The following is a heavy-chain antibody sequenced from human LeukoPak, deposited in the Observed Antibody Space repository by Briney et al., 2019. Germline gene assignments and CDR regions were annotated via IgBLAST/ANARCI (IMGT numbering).Heavy chain of an antibody. J-gene: IGHJ4*02. CDR2: IYYSGST. Sequence: SETLPLTCTVSGGCISSSSYYWGWIRQPPGKGLEWIGSIYYSGSTYYNPSLKSRVTISVDTSKNQFSLKLSSVTAADTAVYYCASNSGSYQMAIDYWGQGTLVTVSS. CDR3: ASNSGSYQMAIDY. CDR1: GGCISSSSYY. V-gene: IGHV4-39*01. D-gene: IGHD1-26*01.